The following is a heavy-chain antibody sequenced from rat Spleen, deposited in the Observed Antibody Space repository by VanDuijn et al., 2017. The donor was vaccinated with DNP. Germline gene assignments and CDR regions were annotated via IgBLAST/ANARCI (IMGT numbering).Heavy chain of an antibody. D-gene: IGHD1-11*01. Sequence: EVQLVESGGGLVQPGRSLKLSCAASGFNFNDYWMGWVRQAPGKGLEWVASISYDGSSTNYRDSVKGRFTISRDNAKSTLYLQMNKLGSEDTAIYYCAKGPNYGGDSDYFDYWGQGVMVTVSS. CDR2: ISYDGSST. CDR1: GFNFNDYW. V-gene: IGHV5-22*01. J-gene: IGHJ2*01. CDR3: AKGPNYGGDSDYFDY.